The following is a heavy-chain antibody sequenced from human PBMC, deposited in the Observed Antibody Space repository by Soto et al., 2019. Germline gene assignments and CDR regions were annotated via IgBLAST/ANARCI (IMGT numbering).Heavy chain of an antibody. CDR3: ARGLHSIKGYYFFYL. D-gene: IGHD1-26*01. CDR2: INHSGST. V-gene: IGHV4-34*01. Sequence: QVQLQQWGAGLLKPSETLSLTCAVYGGSFSDYYWSWIRQPPGKGLKWIGEINHSGSTNYNPSLKTRVTISLDTSKNQFSLKLSSVTAADTAVYYCARGLHSIKGYYFFYLWGRGTLVTVSS. J-gene: IGHJ2*01. CDR1: GGSFSDYY.